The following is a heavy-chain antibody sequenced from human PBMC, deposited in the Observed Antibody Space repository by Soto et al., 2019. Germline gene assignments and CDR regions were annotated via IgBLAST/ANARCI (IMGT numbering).Heavy chain of an antibody. CDR1: GFTFSSYA. Sequence: EVQLLESGGGLVQPGGSLRLSCAASGFTFSSYAMSWVRQAPGKGXXXVSAISGSGGSTYYADSVKGRFTISRDNSKNTLYLQMNSLRAEDTAVYYCAKFPYMYYDSSGDNWYFDLWGRGTLVTVSS. CDR3: AKFPYMYYDSSGDNWYFDL. J-gene: IGHJ2*01. CDR2: ISGSGGST. V-gene: IGHV3-23*01. D-gene: IGHD3-22*01.